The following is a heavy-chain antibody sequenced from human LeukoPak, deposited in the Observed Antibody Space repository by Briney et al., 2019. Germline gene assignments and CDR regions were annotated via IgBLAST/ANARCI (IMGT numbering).Heavy chain of an antibody. J-gene: IGHJ4*02. Sequence: GGSLRLSCAASGFTFSSYGMHWVRQAPGKGLEWVAVISYDGSNKYYADSVKGRFTISRDNSKNTLYLQMNSLRAEDTAVYYCARAGYSRGWYDYWGQGTLVTVSS. D-gene: IGHD6-19*01. CDR3: ARAGYSRGWYDY. CDR2: ISYDGSNK. CDR1: GFTFSSYG. V-gene: IGHV3-30*03.